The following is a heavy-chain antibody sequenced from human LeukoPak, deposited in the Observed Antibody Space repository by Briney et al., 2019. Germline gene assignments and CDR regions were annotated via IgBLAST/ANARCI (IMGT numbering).Heavy chain of an antibody. V-gene: IGHV3-74*01. D-gene: IGHD1-1*01. J-gene: IGHJ4*02. CDR1: GFTFSAYW. CDR2: INNDGTAT. CDR3: AREILEPGKTHEY. Sequence: GGSLRLSCAASGFTFSAYWMHWVRQVPGEGLVWFSRINNDGTATFFADSVKGRFTISRDSAKNTLYLQMDSLRAEDTAMYYCAREILEPGKTHEYWGQGTLVTVSS.